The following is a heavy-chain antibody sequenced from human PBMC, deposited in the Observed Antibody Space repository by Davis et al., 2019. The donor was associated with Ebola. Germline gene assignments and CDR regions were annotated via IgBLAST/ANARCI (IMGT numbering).Heavy chain of an antibody. Sequence: PGGSLRLSCAASGFTFSSYSMNWVRQAPGKRLEWVSSISSSSSYIYYADSVKGRFTISRDNAKNSLYLQMNSLRAEDTAVYYCAKDVAIFGVDIRGMENCYMDVWGKGTTATVSS. V-gene: IGHV3-21*04. D-gene: IGHD3-3*02. CDR3: AKDVAIFGVDIRGMENCYMDV. CDR1: GFTFSSYS. CDR2: ISSSSSYI. J-gene: IGHJ6*03.